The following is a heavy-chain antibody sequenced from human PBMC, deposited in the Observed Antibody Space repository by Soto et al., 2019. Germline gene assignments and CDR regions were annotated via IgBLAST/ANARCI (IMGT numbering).Heavy chain of an antibody. CDR1: GYIFTDYY. V-gene: IGHV1-2*02. Sequence: ASVKVSCKGSGYIFTDYYIHWVRQAPGQGLEWMGWLNPKTGVTDYAQGFQGRVTMTRDSSTTTAYMELSSLRSDDTAVYFCARVRAYLYMDVWGQGTTVTVSS. CDR2: LNPKTGVT. CDR3: ARVRAYLYMDV. J-gene: IGHJ6*02.